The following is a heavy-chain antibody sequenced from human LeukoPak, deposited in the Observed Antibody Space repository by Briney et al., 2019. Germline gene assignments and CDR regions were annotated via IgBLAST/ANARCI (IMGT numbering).Heavy chain of an antibody. D-gene: IGHD7-27*01. CDR3: AAPNGGSLSFDS. Sequence: GGTLRLSCAASGFTFNNYDMSWVRQAPGKGLEWVSAISGSGGSTYYTDSVKGRFTISRDNSKNTLYLQMNSLRAEDTAVYYCAAPNGGSLSFDSWGQGTLVTVSS. V-gene: IGHV3-23*01. CDR1: GFTFNNYD. CDR2: ISGSGGST. J-gene: IGHJ4*02.